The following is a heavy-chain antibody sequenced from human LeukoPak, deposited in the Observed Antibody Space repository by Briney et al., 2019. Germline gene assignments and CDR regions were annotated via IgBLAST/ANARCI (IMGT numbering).Heavy chain of an antibody. D-gene: IGHD3-3*01. J-gene: IGHJ4*02. CDR3: GAGRKFGVVIKGLGY. CDR1: GGSISSSNYY. V-gene: IGHV4-39*07. Sequence: SETLSLTCTVSGGSISSSNYYWGWIRQPPGKGLEWIGSIYYSGSTYYNPSLKSRVTISVDTSKNQFSLKLSSVTAADTAVYYCGAGRKFGVVIKGLGYLGQGTLVTVSS. CDR2: IYYSGST.